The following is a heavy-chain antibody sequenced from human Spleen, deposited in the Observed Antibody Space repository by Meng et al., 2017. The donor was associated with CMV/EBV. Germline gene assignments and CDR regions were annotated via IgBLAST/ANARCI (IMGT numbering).Heavy chain of an antibody. CDR3: ARDVTTLGYSGMDV. CDR1: GFTFIAYG. D-gene: IGHD4-23*01. Sequence: GESLKISCAASGFTFIAYGMNWVRQAPGKGLEWLSSISSSSSYINYADSVRGRFSISRDNSKKTLYVHMNSLRPEDTGIYYCARDVTTLGYSGMDVWGQGTTVTVSS. V-gene: IGHV3-21*04. J-gene: IGHJ6*02. CDR2: ISSSSSYI.